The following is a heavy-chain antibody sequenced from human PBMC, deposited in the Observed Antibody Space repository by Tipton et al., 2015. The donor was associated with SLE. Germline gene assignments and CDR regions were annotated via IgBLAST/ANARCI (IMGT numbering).Heavy chain of an antibody. CDR3: ARDGGCSGGSCFDY. Sequence: TLSLTCTVSGGSISSYYWSWIRQPPGKGLEWIGSIYYSGSTYYNPSLKSRVTISVDTSKNQFSLKLSSVTAADTAVYYCARDGGCSGGSCFDYWGQGTLVTVSS. CDR2: IYYSGST. D-gene: IGHD2-15*01. J-gene: IGHJ4*02. V-gene: IGHV4-59*12. CDR1: GGSISSYY.